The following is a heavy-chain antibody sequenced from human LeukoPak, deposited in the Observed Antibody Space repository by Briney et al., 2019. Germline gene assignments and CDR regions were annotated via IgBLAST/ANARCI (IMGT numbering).Heavy chain of an antibody. J-gene: IGHJ4*02. CDR1: GFTFSSYG. V-gene: IGHV3-30*02. Sequence: GRSLRLSCAASGFTFSSYGMHWVRQAPGKGLEWVAFIRYDGSNKHYADSVKGRFTISRDNSKNTLYLQMNSLRAEDTAVYYCAKVRGNYYYDNPTFDYWGQGTLVTVSS. CDR2: IRYDGSNK. CDR3: AKVRGNYYYDNPTFDY. D-gene: IGHD3-22*01.